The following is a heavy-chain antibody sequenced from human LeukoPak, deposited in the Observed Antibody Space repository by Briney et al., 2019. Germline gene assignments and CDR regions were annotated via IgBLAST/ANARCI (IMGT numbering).Heavy chain of an antibody. Sequence: PGGSLRLSCAASGFTFSSYAMSWVRQAPGKGLEWVSAISGSGGSTYYADSVKGRFTISRDNSKNTLYLQMNSLRAEDTAVYYRALQWVATVTTSYFDYWGQGTLVTVSS. J-gene: IGHJ4*02. D-gene: IGHD4-17*01. CDR1: GFTFSSYA. CDR3: ALQWVATVTTSYFDY. CDR2: ISGSGGST. V-gene: IGHV3-23*01.